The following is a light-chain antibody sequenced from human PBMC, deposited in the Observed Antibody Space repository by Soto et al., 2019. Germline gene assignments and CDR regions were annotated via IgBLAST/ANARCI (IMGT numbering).Light chain of an antibody. CDR2: DAS. Sequence: DIQMTQSPSTLSASVGDRVTITCRASQSIDRWLAWYQQRPGKAPRLLLYDASNLEGGVPSRFSGSGSGTEFTLTISSLQSDDVAAYYGQHYRSYSLTFGGGTKLEIK. CDR3: QHYRSYSLT. CDR1: QSIDRW. J-gene: IGKJ4*01. V-gene: IGKV1-5*01.